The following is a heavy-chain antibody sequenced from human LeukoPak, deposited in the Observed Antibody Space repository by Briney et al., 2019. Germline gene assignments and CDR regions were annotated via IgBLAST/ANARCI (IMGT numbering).Heavy chain of an antibody. D-gene: IGHD6-19*01. CDR1: GFTFSSYE. CDR3: ASVAVAGYFDS. V-gene: IGHV3-48*03. Sequence: GGSLRLSCAASGFTFSSYEMNWVRRAPGKGLEWVSYISSSGGTIYYADSVKGRFTISRDNAKNSLYLQMNSLRAEDTAVYYCASVAVAGYFDSWGQGTLVTVSS. J-gene: IGHJ4*02. CDR2: ISSSGGTI.